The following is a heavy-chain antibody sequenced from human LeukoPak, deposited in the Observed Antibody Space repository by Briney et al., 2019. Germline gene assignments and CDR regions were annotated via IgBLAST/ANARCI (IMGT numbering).Heavy chain of an antibody. J-gene: IGHJ4*02. V-gene: IGHV3-23*01. CDR1: GFTFSSYA. CDR2: ISGSGGST. CDR3: AKGNYYDSSAFLSY. Sequence: GGSLRLSCAASGFTFSSYAMSWVRQAPGKGLEWVSAISGSGGSTYYADSVKGRFTISRDNSKNTLYLQMNSLRAEDTAVYYCAKGNYYDSSAFLSYWGQGTLVIVSS. D-gene: IGHD3-22*01.